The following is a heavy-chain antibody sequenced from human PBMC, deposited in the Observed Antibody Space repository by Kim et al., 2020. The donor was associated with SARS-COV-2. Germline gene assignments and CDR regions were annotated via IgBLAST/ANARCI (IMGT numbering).Heavy chain of an antibody. CDR3: ARLATQWLVPDLYNWFDP. D-gene: IGHD6-19*01. Sequence: SVKVSCKASGGTFSSYAISWVRQAPGQGLEWMGGIIPIFGTANYAQKFQGRVTITADESTSTAYMELSSLRSEDTAVYYCARLATQWLVPDLYNWFDPWGQGTLVTVSS. V-gene: IGHV1-69*13. J-gene: IGHJ5*02. CDR2: IIPIFGTA. CDR1: GGTFSSYA.